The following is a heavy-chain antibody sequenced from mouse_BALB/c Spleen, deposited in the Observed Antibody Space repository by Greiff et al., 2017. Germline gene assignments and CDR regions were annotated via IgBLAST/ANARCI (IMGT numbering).Heavy chain of an antibody. CDR2: INPSSGYT. Sequence: QVQLKESGAELARPGASVKMSCKASGYTFTSYTMHWVKQRPGQGLEWIGYINPSSGYTNYNQKFKDKATLTADKSSSTAYMQLSSLTSEDSAVYYCARRRSGYVEDYAMDYWGQGTSVTVSS. D-gene: IGHD3-1*01. CDR3: ARRRSGYVEDYAMDY. J-gene: IGHJ4*01. CDR1: GYTFTSYT. V-gene: IGHV1-4*01.